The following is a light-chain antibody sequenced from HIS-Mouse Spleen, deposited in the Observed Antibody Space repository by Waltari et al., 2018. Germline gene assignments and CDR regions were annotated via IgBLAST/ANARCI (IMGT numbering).Light chain of an antibody. CDR1: NIGSQS. CDR2: DDS. J-gene: IGLJ3*02. CDR3: QVWDSSSDHTWV. V-gene: IGLV3-21*02. Sequence: SYVRTQPPSVSVAPGQTARITCGGNNIGSQSVHWSPQKQGQAPVLVVYDDSDRPSVIPERFAGSNSGNTATLTISRVEAGDEADYYCQVWDSSSDHTWVFGGGTKLTVL.